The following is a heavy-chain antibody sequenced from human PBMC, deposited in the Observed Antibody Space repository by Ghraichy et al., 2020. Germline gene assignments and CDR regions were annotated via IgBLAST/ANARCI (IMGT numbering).Heavy chain of an antibody. V-gene: IGHV3-23*01. J-gene: IGHJ4*02. Sequence: GRSLRLSCGVSGFTFSDYAMSWVRQAPGKGLEWVSVVSGSGGSTYYADSVKGRFTISRDNSKNTLYLQINSLRAEDTAVYYCAKDRMSSPYGNFDSWGQGILVTVSS. D-gene: IGHD4-17*01. CDR3: AKDRMSSPYGNFDS. CDR2: VSGSGGST. CDR1: GFTFSDYA.